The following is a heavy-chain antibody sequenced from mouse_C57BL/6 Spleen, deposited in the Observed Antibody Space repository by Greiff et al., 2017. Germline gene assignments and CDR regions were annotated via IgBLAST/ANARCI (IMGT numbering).Heavy chain of an antibody. D-gene: IGHD2-4*01. J-gene: IGHJ3*01. CDR1: GFTFSSYT. CDR3: ASHYDYDVKFAY. V-gene: IGHV5-9*01. Sequence: EVQLVESGGGLVKPGGSLKLSCAASGFTFSSYTMSWVRQTPEKRLEWVATISGGGGNTYYPDSVKGRFTISRDNAKNTLYLQMSSLRSEDTALYYCASHYDYDVKFAYWGQGTLVTVSA. CDR2: ISGGGGNT.